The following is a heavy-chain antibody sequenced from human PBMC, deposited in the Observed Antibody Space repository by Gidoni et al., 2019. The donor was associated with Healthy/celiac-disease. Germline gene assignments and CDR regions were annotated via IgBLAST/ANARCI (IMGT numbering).Heavy chain of an antibody. CDR3: ARLIGYYDFWSGYYTSGLPSGMDV. V-gene: IGHV4-59*01. Sequence: QVQLQESGPGLVKPSETLSLTCPVAGGSISSYYWRWIRQPPGKGLEWIGYIYYSGSTNYNPSLKSRVTISVDTSKNQFSLKLSSVTAADTAVYYCARLIGYYDFWSGYYTSGLPSGMDVWGQGTTVTVSS. CDR1: GGSISSYY. D-gene: IGHD3-3*01. J-gene: IGHJ6*02. CDR2: IYYSGST.